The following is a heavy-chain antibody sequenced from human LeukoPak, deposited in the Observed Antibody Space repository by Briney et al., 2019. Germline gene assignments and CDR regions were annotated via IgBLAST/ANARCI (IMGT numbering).Heavy chain of an antibody. V-gene: IGHV3-49*04. CDR1: GFTFGDHA. D-gene: IGHD5-18*01. J-gene: IGHJ6*02. Sequence: RSLRLSCTDSGFTFGDHAMSWVRQAPGKGLEWVGFIRSKAYRGTTEYAASVKGRFTISRDDSASIAYLQMNSLRTEDTAVYYCARGPIQLWIHNAMDVWGQGTTVTVSS. CDR3: ARGPIQLWIHNAMDV. CDR2: IRSKAYRGTT.